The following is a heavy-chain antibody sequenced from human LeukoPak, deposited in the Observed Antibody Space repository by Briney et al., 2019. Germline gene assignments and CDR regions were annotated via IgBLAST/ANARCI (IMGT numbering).Heavy chain of an antibody. D-gene: IGHD6-13*01. Sequence: PSETLSLTCTVSGGSISSSSYYWGWIRQPPGTGLEWIGSIYYSGSTYYNPPLKSRVTISVDTSKNQFSLKLSSVTAADTAVYYCARSPRKQPKYYYYGMDVWGQGTTVTVSS. J-gene: IGHJ6*02. CDR3: ARSPRKQPKYYYYGMDV. CDR1: GGSISSSSYY. V-gene: IGHV4-39*07. CDR2: IYYSGST.